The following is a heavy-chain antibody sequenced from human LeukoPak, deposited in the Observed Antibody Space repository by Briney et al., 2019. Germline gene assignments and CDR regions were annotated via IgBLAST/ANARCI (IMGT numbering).Heavy chain of an antibody. Sequence: GGSLRLSCAASGFTFSSYGMHWVRQAPGKGLEWVAVMSYDGSNKYYADSVKGRFTISRDNSKNTLCLQMDSLRAEDTAVYYCAKGGPSVVAGTNYYYFDYWGQGTLVTVSS. CDR1: GFTFSSYG. J-gene: IGHJ4*02. CDR3: AKGGPSVVAGTNYYYFDY. V-gene: IGHV3-30*18. CDR2: MSYDGSNK. D-gene: IGHD6-19*01.